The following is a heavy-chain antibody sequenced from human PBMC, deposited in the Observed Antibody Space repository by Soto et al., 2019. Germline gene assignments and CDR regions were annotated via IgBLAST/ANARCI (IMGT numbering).Heavy chain of an antibody. CDR3: ARDREPDGIWTFAS. J-gene: IGHJ4*02. CDR1: GFTLAKYT. D-gene: IGHD3-9*01. Sequence: PGGSLRLSCGASGFTLAKYTMGWVRQAPGKGLEWVAESYSTGGTEYADSVKGRFSISRDNSKNMLFLQMNSLRVEDTALYYCARDREPDGIWTFASWGQGTLVTVSS. V-gene: IGHV3-23*01. CDR2: SYSTGGT.